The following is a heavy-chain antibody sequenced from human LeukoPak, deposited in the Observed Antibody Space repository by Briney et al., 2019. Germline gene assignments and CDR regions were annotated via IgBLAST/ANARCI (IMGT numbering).Heavy chain of an antibody. CDR1: GGSISSYY. CDR3: ASLGYCSGGSCYPGTGAFDI. Sequence: SETLSLTCTVSGGSISSYYWSWIRQPPGKGLEWIGFIYYSGSTNYNPSLKSRVTISVDTSKNQFSLKLSSVTAADTAVYYCASLGYCSGGSCYPGTGAFDIWGQGTMVTVSS. V-gene: IGHV4-59*01. J-gene: IGHJ3*02. CDR2: IYYSGST. D-gene: IGHD2-15*01.